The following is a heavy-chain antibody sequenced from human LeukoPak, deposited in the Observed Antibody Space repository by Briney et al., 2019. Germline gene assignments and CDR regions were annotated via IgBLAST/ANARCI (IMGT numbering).Heavy chain of an antibody. V-gene: IGHV1-69*13. D-gene: IGHD3-3*01. CDR3: ARDPYDFWSGSYYYMDV. J-gene: IGHJ6*03. Sequence: SVKVSCKASGGTFSSYAISWVRQAPGQGLEWMRGIIPIFGTANYAQKFQGRVTITADESTSTAYMELSSLRSEDTAVYYCARDPYDFWSGSYYYMDVWGKGTTVTVSS. CDR2: IIPIFGTA. CDR1: GGTFSSYA.